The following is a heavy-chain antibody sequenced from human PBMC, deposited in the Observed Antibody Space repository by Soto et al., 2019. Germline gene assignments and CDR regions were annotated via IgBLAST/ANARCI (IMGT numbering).Heavy chain of an antibody. V-gene: IGHV4-59*01. CDR3: ARDRLVDSDY. CDR2: IYYSGST. J-gene: IGHJ4*02. CDR1: GGSISSYY. D-gene: IGHD2-8*02. Sequence: PSETLSLTCTVSGGSISSYYWSWIRQPPGKGLEWIGYIYYSGSTNYNPSLKSRVTISVDTSKNQFSLKLSSVTAADTAVYYCARDRLVDSDYWGQGTLVTVSS.